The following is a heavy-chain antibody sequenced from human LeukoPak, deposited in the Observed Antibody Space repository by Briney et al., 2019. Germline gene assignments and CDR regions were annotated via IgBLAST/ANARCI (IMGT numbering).Heavy chain of an antibody. CDR1: GFTFSSYA. CDR2: ISGSGGST. J-gene: IGHJ4*02. Sequence: GGSLRLSCAASGFTFSSYAMSWVRQAPGKGLEWVSAISGSGGSTYYADSVKGRFTISRDNSKNTLYLQMNSLRAEDTAVYYCASDYRIVGAAEIDYWGQGTLVTVSS. CDR3: ASDYRIVGAAEIDY. D-gene: IGHD1-26*01. V-gene: IGHV3-23*01.